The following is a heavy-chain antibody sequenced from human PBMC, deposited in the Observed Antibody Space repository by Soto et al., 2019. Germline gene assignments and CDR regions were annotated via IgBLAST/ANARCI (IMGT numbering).Heavy chain of an antibody. CDR2: IYYSGST. CDR1: GGSISSYY. V-gene: IGHV4-59*01. J-gene: IGHJ4*02. D-gene: IGHD6-19*01. Sequence: LTCTVSGGSISSYYWSWIRQPPGKGLEWIGYIYYSGSTNYNPSLKSRVTISVDTSKNQFSLKLSSVTAADTAVYYCARGFTVAGTLPFDYWGQGTLVTVSS. CDR3: ARGFTVAGTLPFDY.